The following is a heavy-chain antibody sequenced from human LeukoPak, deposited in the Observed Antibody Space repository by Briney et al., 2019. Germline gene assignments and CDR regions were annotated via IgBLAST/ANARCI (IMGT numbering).Heavy chain of an antibody. CDR2: ISGSGGST. CDR3: ARTPGLDAFDI. Sequence: PGGSLRLSCAAAGLTFNSSAMSWVRRAPGKGMEWVSSISGSGGSTYYADSVKGRFTISRDNSKNTLYLQMNSLRAEDTAVYYCARTPGLDAFDIWGQGTMVTVSS. V-gene: IGHV3-23*01. D-gene: IGHD1-14*01. CDR1: GLTFNSSA. J-gene: IGHJ3*02.